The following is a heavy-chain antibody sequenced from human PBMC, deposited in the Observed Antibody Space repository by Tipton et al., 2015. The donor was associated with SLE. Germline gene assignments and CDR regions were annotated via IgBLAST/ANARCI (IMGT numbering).Heavy chain of an antibody. J-gene: IGHJ6*02. Sequence: SLRLSCAASGFTFSSYGMHWVRQAPGKGLEWVSAISGSGGSTYYADSVKGRFTISRDNSKNTLYLQMTSLRAEDTAVYYCAKDRVTYDRRNGMDVWGQGTTVTVSS. CDR1: GFTFSSYG. CDR2: ISGSGGST. V-gene: IGHV3-23*01. D-gene: IGHD3-22*01. CDR3: AKDRVTYDRRNGMDV.